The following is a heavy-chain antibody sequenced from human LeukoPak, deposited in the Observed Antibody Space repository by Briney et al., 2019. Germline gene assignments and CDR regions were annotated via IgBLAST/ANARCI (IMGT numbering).Heavy chain of an antibody. CDR1: GGTFSSYA. CDR3: ARAPYYDFWSGYRYYYYYMDV. D-gene: IGHD3-3*01. Sequence: SVKVSCKASGGTFSSYAISWVRQAPGQGLEWMGGIIPIFGTANYAQKFQGRVTITADESTSTAYMELSSLRSEDTAVYYCARAPYYDFWSGYRYYYYYMDVWGRGTTVTVSS. CDR2: IIPIFGTA. J-gene: IGHJ6*03. V-gene: IGHV1-69*01.